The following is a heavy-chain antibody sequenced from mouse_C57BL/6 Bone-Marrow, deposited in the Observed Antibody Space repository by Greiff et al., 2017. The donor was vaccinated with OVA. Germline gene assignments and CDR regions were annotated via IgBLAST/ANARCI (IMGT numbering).Heavy chain of an antibody. CDR1: GYSITSGYY. CDR3: ARPLGGSWFAY. D-gene: IGHD3-1*01. J-gene: IGHJ3*01. Sequence: DVQLQESGPGLVKPSQSLSLTCSVTGYSITSGYYWNWIRQFPGNKLEWMGYISYDGSNNYNPSLKNRISITRDTSKNQFFLKLNSVTTEDTATYYCARPLGGSWFAYWGQGTLVTVSA. V-gene: IGHV3-6*01. CDR2: ISYDGSN.